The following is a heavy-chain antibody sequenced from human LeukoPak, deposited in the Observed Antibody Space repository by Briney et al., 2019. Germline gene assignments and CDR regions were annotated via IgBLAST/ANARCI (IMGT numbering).Heavy chain of an antibody. Sequence: PGKSLRLSCAVSGFIFSNYPMHWVRQAPGKGLEWVAAISYDGSNKYYADSVKGRFTISRDNSKNTLYVQINSLRAEDTAVYYCARQRTYGIVRDTAFDIWGQGTKVTISS. CDR1: GFIFSNYP. CDR3: ARQRTYGIVRDTAFDI. CDR2: ISYDGSNK. J-gene: IGHJ3*02. V-gene: IGHV3-30-3*01. D-gene: IGHD2-21*01.